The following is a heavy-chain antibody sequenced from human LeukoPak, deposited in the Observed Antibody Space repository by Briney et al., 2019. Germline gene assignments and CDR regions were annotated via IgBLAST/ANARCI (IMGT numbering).Heavy chain of an antibody. Sequence: ASVKVSCKASGDTFTSYGFTWVRQAPGQGLEWMGWISAYNGNTNYAQKLQGRITMTTDTSTTTVYMELRSLRSDDTAMYYCARGGASGPRGFDYWGQGTLVTVSS. CDR3: ARGGASGPRGFDY. CDR1: GDTFTSYG. V-gene: IGHV1-18*01. D-gene: IGHD1-26*01. CDR2: ISAYNGNT. J-gene: IGHJ4*02.